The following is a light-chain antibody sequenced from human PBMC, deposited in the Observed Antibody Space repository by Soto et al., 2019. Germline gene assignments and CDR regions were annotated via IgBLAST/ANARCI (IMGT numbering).Light chain of an antibody. CDR2: GAS. J-gene: IGKJ2*01. CDR3: QHYDSSSYT. Sequence: EIVLTQSPGTLSLSPGERATVSCRASQSVTSSYLAWYQQRPGQAPRLLIYGASSRATGIPDRFSGSGSGTDFTLTISRLEPGDFAVYYCQHYDSSSYTFGQGTKLEIK. V-gene: IGKV3-20*01. CDR1: QSVTSSY.